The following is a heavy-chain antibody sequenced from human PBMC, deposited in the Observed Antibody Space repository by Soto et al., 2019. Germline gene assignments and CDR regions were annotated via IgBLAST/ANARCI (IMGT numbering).Heavy chain of an antibody. CDR3: AVMITFGGVIVV. Sequence: EVQLVESGGGLVKPGGSLRLSCAASGFTFSSYSMNWVRQAPGKGLEWVSSISSSSSYIYYADSVKGRFTLSRDNAKNSLYLQMNSLRAEDTAVYYCAVMITFGGVIVVWGQGTLVTVSS. CDR2: ISSSSSYI. CDR1: GFTFSSYS. J-gene: IGHJ4*02. D-gene: IGHD3-16*02. V-gene: IGHV3-21*01.